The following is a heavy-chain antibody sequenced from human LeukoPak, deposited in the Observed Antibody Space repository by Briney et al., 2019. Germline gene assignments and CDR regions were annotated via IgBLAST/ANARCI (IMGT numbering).Heavy chain of an antibody. V-gene: IGHV3-23*01. Sequence: GWSLRLSCPASVFTLNNYAMHWVRPAPPKGLEWVSCISDSDGGPFYADSLKGRFTISSEHSKKTLYLQMNSLRADKHAVYYCAKDVEPSRGYYRVAFDYWGQGTLVTVSS. CDR3: AKDVEPSRGYYRVAFDY. J-gene: IGHJ4*02. CDR1: VFTLNNYA. D-gene: IGHD3-22*01. CDR2: ISDSDGGP.